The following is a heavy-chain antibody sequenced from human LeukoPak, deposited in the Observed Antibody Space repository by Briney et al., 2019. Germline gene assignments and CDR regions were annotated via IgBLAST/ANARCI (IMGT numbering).Heavy chain of an antibody. CDR3: AKDKVRGVIPYYFDY. D-gene: IGHD3-10*01. Sequence: PGGSLRLSCAASGFTFSSYAMSWVRQAPGKGLEWVSAISGSGGSTYYADSVKGRFTISRDNSKNTLYLQMNSLRAEDTAAYYCAKDKVRGVIPYYFDYWGQGTLVTVSS. J-gene: IGHJ4*02. CDR2: ISGSGGST. CDR1: GFTFSSYA. V-gene: IGHV3-23*01.